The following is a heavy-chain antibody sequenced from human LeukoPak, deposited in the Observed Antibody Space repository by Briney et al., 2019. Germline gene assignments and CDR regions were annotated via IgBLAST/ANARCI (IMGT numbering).Heavy chain of an antibody. Sequence: GGSLRLSCAASGFTFSSYGMSWVRQAPGKGLERVSAISGSGGSTYYADSVKGRFTISRDNSKNTLYLQMNSLRAEDTAVYYCAKARSLAVAGTVMDYWGQGTLVTVSS. D-gene: IGHD6-19*01. CDR3: AKARSLAVAGTVMDY. J-gene: IGHJ4*02. CDR2: ISGSGGST. V-gene: IGHV3-23*01. CDR1: GFTFSSYG.